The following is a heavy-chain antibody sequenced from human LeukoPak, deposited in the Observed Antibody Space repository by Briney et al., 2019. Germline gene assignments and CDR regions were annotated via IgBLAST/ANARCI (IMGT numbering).Heavy chain of an antibody. J-gene: IGHJ4*02. V-gene: IGHV1-18*01. CDR1: GYTFTSYG. CDR3: ARDAFVGSRVLVGDY. Sequence: GASVKVSCKASGYTFTSYGISWVRQAPGQGLEWMGWISAYNGNTNYAQKFQGRVTMTRNTSISTAYMYLSSLRSEDTAVYYCARDAFVGSRVLVGDYWGQGALVTVSS. D-gene: IGHD2-15*01. CDR2: ISAYNGNT.